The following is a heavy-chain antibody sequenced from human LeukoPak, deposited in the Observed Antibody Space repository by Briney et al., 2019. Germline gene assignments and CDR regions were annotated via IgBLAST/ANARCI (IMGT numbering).Heavy chain of an antibody. J-gene: IGHJ4*02. V-gene: IGHV3-30*04. Sequence: PGRSLRLSCATSGFTFNLYAIHWVRQAPGKGLEWVAVISYDGTNKYYADSVKGRFTISRDNSKDSLSLQMNRLRADDTAVYYCARGKWYDILTGPFDYWGQGTLVTVSS. D-gene: IGHD3-9*01. CDR2: ISYDGTNK. CDR3: ARGKWYDILTGPFDY. CDR1: GFTFNLYA.